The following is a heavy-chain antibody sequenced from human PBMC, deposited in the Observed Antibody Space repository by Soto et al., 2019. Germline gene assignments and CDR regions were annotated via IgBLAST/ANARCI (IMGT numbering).Heavy chain of an antibody. CDR1: GYSFTNYW. Sequence: PGESLKISCKGSGYSFTNYWIGWVRQMPGKGLEWMGFIYPGDSDARYSPSFQGQVTISADKSISTAYLQWSSLKASDTAMYYCARTPPGSVFYFDYWGQGTRVTVSS. CDR2: IYPGDSDA. V-gene: IGHV5-51*01. D-gene: IGHD6-19*01. CDR3: ARTPPGSVFYFDY. J-gene: IGHJ4*02.